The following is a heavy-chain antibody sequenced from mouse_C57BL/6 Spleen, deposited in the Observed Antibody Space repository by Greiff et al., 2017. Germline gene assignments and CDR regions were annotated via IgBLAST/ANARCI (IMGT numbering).Heavy chain of an antibody. CDR3: ARPRYYDYDGFAY. CDR1: GYSFTGYY. Sequence: VQLQQSGPELVKPGASVKISCKASGYSFTGYYMNWVKQSPEKSLEWIGEINPSTGGTTYNQKFKAKATLTVDKSSSTAYMQLKSLTSEDSAVYYCARPRYYDYDGFAYWGQGTLVTVSA. CDR2: INPSTGGT. D-gene: IGHD2-4*01. V-gene: IGHV1-42*01. J-gene: IGHJ3*01.